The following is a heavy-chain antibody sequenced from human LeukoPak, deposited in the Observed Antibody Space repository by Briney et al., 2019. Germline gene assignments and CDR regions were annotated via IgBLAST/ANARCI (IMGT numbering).Heavy chain of an antibody. V-gene: IGHV3-48*03. D-gene: IGHD2-15*01. J-gene: IGHJ4*02. CDR3: VRQTVVVVAAFFDY. Sequence: PGGSLRLTCVGPGFIFRDYEMNWVRQAPGKGLEWIAYIGSSSATIHYPDSVKGRFTISRDNAKNSLFLEMTSLRAEDTAVYYCVRQTVVVVAAFFDYWGQGALVTVSS. CDR1: GFIFRDYE. CDR2: IGSSSATI.